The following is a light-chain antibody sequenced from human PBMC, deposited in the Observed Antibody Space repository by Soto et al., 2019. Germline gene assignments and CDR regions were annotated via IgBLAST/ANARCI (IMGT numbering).Light chain of an antibody. CDR1: QSISSW. CDR3: LQYHSWYT. Sequence: DIQMTQSPSTLSASVGDRVTITCRASQSISSWLAWYQQKPGKAPKFLIYKASSLESGVPSRFSGSGSGTAFTLTISCLLRDDSAAYYCLQYHSWYTFGQGTNLEIK. J-gene: IGKJ2*01. CDR2: KAS. V-gene: IGKV1-5*03.